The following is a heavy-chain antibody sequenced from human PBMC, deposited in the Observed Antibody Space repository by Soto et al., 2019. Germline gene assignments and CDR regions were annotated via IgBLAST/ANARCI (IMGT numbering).Heavy chain of an antibody. CDR1: GFTFSSYA. Sequence: LRLSCAASGFTFSSYAMTWVRQAPGKGLGWVSAISASGGNTYYADSVKGRFTISRDNSKNTLYLQMNSLRAEDTAVYYCAKGAGAGAFRYFDYWGQGTLVTVSS. D-gene: IGHD1-26*01. CDR3: AKGAGAGAFRYFDY. V-gene: IGHV3-23*01. CDR2: ISASGGNT. J-gene: IGHJ4*02.